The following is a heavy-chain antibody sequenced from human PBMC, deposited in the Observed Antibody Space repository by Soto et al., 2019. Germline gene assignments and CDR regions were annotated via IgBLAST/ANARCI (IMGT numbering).Heavy chain of an antibody. J-gene: IGHJ6*02. V-gene: IGHV1-24*01. CDR3: VSRDTAMVRNYYYYYYGMDV. CDR2: FDPEDGET. CDR1: GYTLTELS. Sequence: ASVKVSCKVSGYTLTELSMHWVRQAPGKGLEWMGGFDPEDGETIYAQKFQGRVTMTEDTSTDTAYMELSSLRSEDTAVYYCVSRDTAMVRNYYYYYYGMDVWGQGTTVTVSS. D-gene: IGHD5-18*01.